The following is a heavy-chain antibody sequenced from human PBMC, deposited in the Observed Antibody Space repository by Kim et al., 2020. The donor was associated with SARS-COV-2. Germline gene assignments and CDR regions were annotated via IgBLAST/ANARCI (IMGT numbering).Heavy chain of an antibody. J-gene: IGHJ4*02. CDR3: ASTGRVVAATPEIHDY. D-gene: IGHD2-15*01. Sequence: SETLSLTCAVSGGSISSSNWWSWVRQPPGKGLEWIGEIYHSGSTNYNPSLKSRVTISVDKSKNQFSLKLSSVTAADTAVYYCASTGRVVAATPEIHDYWGQGTLVTVSS. CDR2: IYHSGST. CDR1: GGSISSSNW. V-gene: IGHV4-4*02.